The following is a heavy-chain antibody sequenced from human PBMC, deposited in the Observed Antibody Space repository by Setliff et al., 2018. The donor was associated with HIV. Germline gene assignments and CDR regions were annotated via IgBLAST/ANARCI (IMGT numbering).Heavy chain of an antibody. CDR1: GFSLSGYE. CDR3: ARVEFSSGRTYDS. V-gene: IGHV3-48*03. Sequence: GGSLRLSCAGSGFSLSGYEMNWVRQAPGKGLEWVSYISTSGTNIYYADSVKGRFTISRDNAKNSLYLQMNSLRAEDTALYYCARVEFSSGRTYDSWGQGTLVTVSS. J-gene: IGHJ4*02. D-gene: IGHD6-19*01. CDR2: ISTSGTNI.